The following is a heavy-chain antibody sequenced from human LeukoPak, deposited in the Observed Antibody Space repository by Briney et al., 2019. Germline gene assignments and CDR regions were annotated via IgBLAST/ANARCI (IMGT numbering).Heavy chain of an antibody. Sequence: GASVKVSCKASGYTFTGYYMHWVRQAPGQGLEWMGWINPNSGGTNYAQKFQGRVTMTRDTSISTAYMELSRLRSDDTAVYYCARCSPGDSSNFCAVLQYWGQGTLVTVSS. CDR2: INPNSGGT. D-gene: IGHD3-22*01. J-gene: IGHJ4*02. CDR3: ARCSPGDSSNFCAVLQY. CDR1: GYTFTGYY. V-gene: IGHV1-2*02.